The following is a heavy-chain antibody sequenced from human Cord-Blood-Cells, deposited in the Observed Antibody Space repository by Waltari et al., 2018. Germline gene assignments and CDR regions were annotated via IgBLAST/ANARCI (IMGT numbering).Heavy chain of an antibody. V-gene: IGHV3-23*01. CDR1: GFNFSSYA. J-gene: IGHJ3*02. CDR2: ISGSGGST. Sequence: EVQLLESGGGLVQPGGSLSLPCAVSGFNFSSYAISRVRQAPGKGLDWVSAISGSGGSTYYADSVKGRFTISRDNSKNTLYLQMNSRRAEDTAVYYCAKSAGEPNAFDIWGQGTMVTVSS. CDR3: AKSAGEPNAFDI. D-gene: IGHD6-13*01.